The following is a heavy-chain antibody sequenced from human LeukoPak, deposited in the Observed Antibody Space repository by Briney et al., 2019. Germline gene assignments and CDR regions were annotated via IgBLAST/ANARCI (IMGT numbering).Heavy chain of an antibody. CDR2: ISGSGGST. J-gene: IGHJ4*02. CDR3: AKVQDSGSYYNY. Sequence: GGSLRLSCAASGFTFSSYAMSWVRQAPGKGLEWVSAISGSGGSTYYADSVKGRFTISRDNSKNTLYLQMNSLRAKDTAVYYCAKVQDSGSYYNYWGQGTLVTVSS. V-gene: IGHV3-23*01. D-gene: IGHD1-26*01. CDR1: GFTFSSYA.